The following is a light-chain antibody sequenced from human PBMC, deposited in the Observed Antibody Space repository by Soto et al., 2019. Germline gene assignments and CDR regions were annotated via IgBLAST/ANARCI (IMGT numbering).Light chain of an antibody. J-gene: IGKJ1*01. V-gene: IGKV3-20*01. Sequence: VLTQSPVTLSLCPCGGAARSHMGSQTVRNNYLAWYQQKPGQAPRLLIYDASNRATGIPDRFSGSGSGTDFTLTISRLEPEDFAVYYCEQYGSSPRTFGQGTKVDIK. CDR2: DAS. CDR3: EQYGSSPRT. CDR1: QTVRNNY.